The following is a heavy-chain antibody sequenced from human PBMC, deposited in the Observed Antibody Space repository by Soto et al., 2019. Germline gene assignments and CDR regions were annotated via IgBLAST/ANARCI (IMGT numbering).Heavy chain of an antibody. Sequence: GGSLRLSCAASGFTFNSYGMHWVRQAPGKGLEWVALISYDGRDKYYADSVKGRFTISRDRSRDTLSLQMNSLRAEDTAVYYCARVLNSYGLDYWGQGALVTVSS. J-gene: IGHJ4*02. D-gene: IGHD5-18*01. CDR2: ISYDGRDK. V-gene: IGHV3-30*03. CDR1: GFTFNSYG. CDR3: ARVLNSYGLDY.